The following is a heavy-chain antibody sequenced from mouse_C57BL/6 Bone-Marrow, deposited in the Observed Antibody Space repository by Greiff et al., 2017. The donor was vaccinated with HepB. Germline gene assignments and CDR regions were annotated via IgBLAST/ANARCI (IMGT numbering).Heavy chain of an antibody. V-gene: IGHV6-3*01. CDR1: GFTFSNYW. D-gene: IGHD1-1*01. Sequence: EVKVEESGGGLVQPGASMKLSCVASGFTFSNYWMNWVRRSPKRGLEWVAQIRVKSDNYATHYAESVKGRFTISRDESKRSVYLQMNNLRAEDTGIYYCTPYGKEDRDWGQGTLVTVSA. CDR2: IRVKSDNYAT. J-gene: IGHJ3*01. CDR3: TPYGKEDRD.